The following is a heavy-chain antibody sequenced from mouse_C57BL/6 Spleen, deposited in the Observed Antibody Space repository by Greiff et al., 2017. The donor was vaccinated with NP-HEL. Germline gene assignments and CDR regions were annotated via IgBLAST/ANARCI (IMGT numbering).Heavy chain of an antibody. CDR1: GYTFTDYN. CDR3: ARILRTYYFDY. J-gene: IGHJ2*01. CDR2: INPNNGDT. Sequence: QSGPELVKPGASVKMSCKASGYTFTDYNMHWVKQSHGKSLEWIEYINPNNGDTSYNQKFKGKATLTVNKSSSTAYMELRSLTSEDSAVYYCARILRTYYFDYWGQGTTLTVSS. V-gene: IGHV1-22*01.